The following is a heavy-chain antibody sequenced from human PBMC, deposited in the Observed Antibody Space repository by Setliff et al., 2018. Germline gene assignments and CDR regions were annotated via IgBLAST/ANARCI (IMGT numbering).Heavy chain of an antibody. D-gene: IGHD3-22*01. J-gene: IGHJ3*02. CDR1: GYTFTNYY. Sequence: AASVKVSCKASGYTFTNYYLHWVRQAPGQGLEWMGIINPSGGSTSYAQKFQGRVTITTDESTSTAYMELSSLRSEDTAVYYCASRKYYYDSSGYYYGDAFDIWGQGTMVTVSS. CDR2: INPSGGST. V-gene: IGHV1-46*01. CDR3: ASRKYYYDSSGYYYGDAFDI.